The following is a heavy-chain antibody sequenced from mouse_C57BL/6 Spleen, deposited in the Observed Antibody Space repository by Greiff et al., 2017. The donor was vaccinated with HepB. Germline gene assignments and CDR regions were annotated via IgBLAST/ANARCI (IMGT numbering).Heavy chain of an antibody. CDR3: ARGGTTGGYYFDY. CDR2: IDPNSGGT. Sequence: QVQLKQPGAELVKPGASVKLSCKASGYTFTSYWMHWVKQRPGRGLEWIGRIDPNSGGTKYNEKFKSKATLTVDKPSSTAYMQLSSLTSEDSAVYYCARGGTTGGYYFDYWGQGTTLTVSS. CDR1: GYTFTSYW. V-gene: IGHV1-72*01. J-gene: IGHJ2*01. D-gene: IGHD1-1*01.